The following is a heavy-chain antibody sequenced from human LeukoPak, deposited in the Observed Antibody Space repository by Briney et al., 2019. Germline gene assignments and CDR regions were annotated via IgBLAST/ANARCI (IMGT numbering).Heavy chain of an antibody. J-gene: IGHJ5*02. CDR2: IYYSGST. D-gene: IGHD2-15*01. CDR1: GVSISTSRYY. Sequence: SETLSLTCTVSGVSISTSRYYWGWIRQPPGKGLEWIGSIYYSGSTYYNPSLKSRVTISVDTSKNQFSLKLSSVTAADTAVYYCASSLVVVAATISWFDPWGQGTLVTVSS. V-gene: IGHV4-39*07. CDR3: ASSLVVVAATISWFDP.